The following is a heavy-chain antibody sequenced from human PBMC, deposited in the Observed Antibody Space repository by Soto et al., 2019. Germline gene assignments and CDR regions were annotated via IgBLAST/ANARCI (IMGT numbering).Heavy chain of an antibody. CDR1: GGSISSSSYY. D-gene: IGHD3-22*01. CDR3: ARRDYDSSGYWPFYWFGP. V-gene: IGHV4-39*01. CDR2: IDYSGST. Sequence: SETLSLTCTVSGGSISSSSYYWGWIRQPPGKGLEWIGSIDYSGSTYYNPSLKSRVTISVDTSKNQFSLKLNSVTAADTAVYYCARRDYDSSGYWPFYWFGPWGQVTLVPVSS. J-gene: IGHJ5*02.